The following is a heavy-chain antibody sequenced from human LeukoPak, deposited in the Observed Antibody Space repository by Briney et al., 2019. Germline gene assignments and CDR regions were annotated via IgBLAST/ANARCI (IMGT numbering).Heavy chain of an antibody. CDR1: GDTFNTYA. D-gene: IGHD2-15*01. J-gene: IGHJ4*02. V-gene: IGHV1-69*04. CDR2: IIPIIDIA. CDR3: AREGTRSCSSSSCYEDS. Sequence: ASVKVSCKASGDTFNTYAITWVRQAPGQGLEWMGKIIPIIDIAKYAQKFRGRVTIIADKSTNTAYMELSSLRSEDSAVYYCAREGTRSCSSSSCYEDSWGQGTLVTVSS.